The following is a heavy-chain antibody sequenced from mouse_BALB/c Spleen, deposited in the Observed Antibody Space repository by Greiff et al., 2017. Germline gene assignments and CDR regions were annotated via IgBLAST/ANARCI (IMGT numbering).Heavy chain of an antibody. D-gene: IGHD1-2*01. CDR2: IDPANGNT. J-gene: IGHJ3*01. CDR3: ARSGDYYGRGFAD. CDR1: GFNIKDTY. Sequence: EVQLQESGAELVKPGASVKLSCTASGFNIKDTYMHWVKQRPEQGLEWIGRIDPANGNTKYDPKFQGKATITADTSSNTAYLQLSSLTSEDTAVYYCARSGDYYGRGFADWGQGTLVTVSA. V-gene: IGHV14-3*02.